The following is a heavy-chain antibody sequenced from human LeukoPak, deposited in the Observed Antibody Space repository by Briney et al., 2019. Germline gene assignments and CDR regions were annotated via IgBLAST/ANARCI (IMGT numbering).Heavy chain of an antibody. D-gene: IGHD3-22*01. V-gene: IGHV3-23*01. CDR3: ARARSSGYSKYYLDY. CDR2: IGGSGGST. J-gene: IGHJ4*02. CDR1: GFTFSSYA. Sequence: PGGSLRLSCAASGFTFSSYAMSWVRQAPGKGLEWVSAIGGSGGSTFYADSVKGRFTISRDNSRDTLYLQMNSLRAEDTAVYYCARARSSGYSKYYLDYWGQGTLVTVSS.